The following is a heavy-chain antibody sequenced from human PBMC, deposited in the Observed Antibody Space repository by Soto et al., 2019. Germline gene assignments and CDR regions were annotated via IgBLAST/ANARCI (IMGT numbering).Heavy chain of an antibody. Sequence: QVQLQESGPGLVKPSETLSLTCTVSGASISTQSWNWIRQAPGKGLELIGYLYYSGTTNYNPSLKSRVTISADTSKNQVSLKLTSVTAADTAVYFCARGLSWSPYFESWGQGILVTVSS. CDR3: ARGLSWSPYFES. CDR2: LYYSGTT. CDR1: GASISTQS. J-gene: IGHJ4*02. V-gene: IGHV4-59*11. D-gene: IGHD3-3*01.